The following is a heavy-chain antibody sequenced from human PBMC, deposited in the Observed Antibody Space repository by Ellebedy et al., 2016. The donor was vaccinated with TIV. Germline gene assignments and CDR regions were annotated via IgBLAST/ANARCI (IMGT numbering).Heavy chain of an antibody. CDR3: RPGHYSDA. CDR1: GFSLSNSF. Sequence: GGSLRLXXAASGFSLSNSFMSGIRQAPGKGLEWVSTLTADGRSTYFADSVKGRFTISRDNSKNTVYLQMNSLRSEDTAVYYCRPGHYSDAWGQGTLVTVSS. V-gene: IGHV3-23*01. J-gene: IGHJ4*02. CDR2: LTADGRST.